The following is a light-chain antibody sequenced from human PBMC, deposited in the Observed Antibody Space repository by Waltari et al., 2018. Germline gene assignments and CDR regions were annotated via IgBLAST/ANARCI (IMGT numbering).Light chain of an antibody. CDR1: QDIVNY. Sequence: DIQMTQSPSSLSASVGDRVTITCQASQDIVNYLNWYQQTPGKAPKLLIYDASNLATGVPSRFSGGGSGTDFSFTITSLHPEDIATYYCQQYENVPYTFGQGTKVEIK. CDR3: QQYENVPYT. J-gene: IGKJ2*01. V-gene: IGKV1-33*01. CDR2: DAS.